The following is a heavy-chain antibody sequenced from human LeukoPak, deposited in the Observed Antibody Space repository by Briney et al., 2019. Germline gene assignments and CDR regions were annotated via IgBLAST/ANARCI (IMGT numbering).Heavy chain of an antibody. CDR3: ARDLIAAENY. Sequence: GGSLRLPCAASGFTFSSYAMHWVRQAPGKGLEYVSAISSNGGSTYYANSVKGRFTISRDNSKNTLYLQMGSLRAEDMAVYYCARDLIAAENYWGQGTLVTVSS. CDR2: ISSNGGST. D-gene: IGHD6-25*01. V-gene: IGHV3-64*01. CDR1: GFTFSSYA. J-gene: IGHJ4*02.